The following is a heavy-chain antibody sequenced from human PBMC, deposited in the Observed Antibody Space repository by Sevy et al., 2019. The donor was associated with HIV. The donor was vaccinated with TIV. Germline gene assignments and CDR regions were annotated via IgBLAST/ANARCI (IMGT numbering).Heavy chain of an antibody. CDR3: ARDGRSWYGGYLDY. V-gene: IGHV3-30-3*01. D-gene: IGHD6-13*01. CDR1: GFSFSSYA. CDR2: ISYDGDNM. Sequence: GGSLRLSCAASGFSFSSYAIHWVRQAPGKGLEWVAVISYDGDNMNYADSMKGRFTISRDNSKNTLFLQMNSLRAEDTAVYYCARDGRSWYGGYLDYWGQGTLVTVPS. J-gene: IGHJ4*02.